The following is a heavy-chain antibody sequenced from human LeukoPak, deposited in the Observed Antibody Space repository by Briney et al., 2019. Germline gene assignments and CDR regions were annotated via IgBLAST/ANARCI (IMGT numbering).Heavy chain of an antibody. CDR1: GGSISSYY. J-gene: IGHJ4*02. Sequence: PSETLSLTCTVFGGSISSYYWSWIRQPAGKGLEWIGRIYTSGSTNYNPSLKSRVTMSVDTSKNQFSLKLSSVTAAGTAVYYCAREGAYYDFWSGYYTLRMCDYWGQGTLVTVSS. V-gene: IGHV4-4*07. CDR3: AREGAYYDFWSGYYTLRMCDY. D-gene: IGHD3-3*01. CDR2: IYTSGST.